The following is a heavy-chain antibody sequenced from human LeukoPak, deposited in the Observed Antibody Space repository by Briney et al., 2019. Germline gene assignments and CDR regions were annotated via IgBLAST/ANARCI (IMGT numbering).Heavy chain of an antibody. CDR1: GGSISSYY. D-gene: IGHD2-21*02. CDR3: ARGAYCGGDCYSWDY. V-gene: IGHV4-59*01. CDR2: IYYSGST. J-gene: IGHJ4*02. Sequence: SETLSLTCTVSGGSISSYYWNWIRQPPGKGLEWIGYIYYSGSTNYNPSLESRVTISVDTSKNQFSLKLSSVSAADTAVYYCARGAYCGGDCYSWDYWGQGTLVTVSS.